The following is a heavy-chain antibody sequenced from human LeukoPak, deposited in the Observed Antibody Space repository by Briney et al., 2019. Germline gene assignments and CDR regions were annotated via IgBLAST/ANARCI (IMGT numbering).Heavy chain of an antibody. Sequence: GGSLRLSCAASGFTFSSYAMSWVRQAPGKGLEWVSAISGSGGSTHYADSVKGRFTISRDNSKNTLYLQMNSLRAEDTAVYYCWGYSYGYVPDYWGQGTLVTVSS. CDR1: GFTFSSYA. V-gene: IGHV3-23*01. J-gene: IGHJ4*02. CDR2: ISGSGGST. D-gene: IGHD5-18*01. CDR3: WGYSYGYVPDY.